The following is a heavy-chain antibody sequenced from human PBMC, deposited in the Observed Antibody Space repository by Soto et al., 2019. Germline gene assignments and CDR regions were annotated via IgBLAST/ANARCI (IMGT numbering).Heavy chain of an antibody. CDR2: IIPIFGTA. J-gene: IGHJ4*02. D-gene: IGHD3-22*01. CDR1: GGTFSRNT. Sequence: VASVKVSCKASGGTFSRNTISWVRQAPGQGLEWMGGIIPIFGTANYAQKFQGRVTITADESTGTAYMELSSLRYEDTAVYYCAVQFVYDIRGSYYAYWGQGTPVTVSS. V-gene: IGHV1-69*13. CDR3: AVQFVYDIRGSYYAY.